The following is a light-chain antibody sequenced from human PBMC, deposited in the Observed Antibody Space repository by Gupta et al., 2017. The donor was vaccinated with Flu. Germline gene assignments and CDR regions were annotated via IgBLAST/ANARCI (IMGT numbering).Light chain of an antibody. V-gene: IGKV1-5*03. Sequence: DTQMTQSLPTLPAPVGDRVTITCRASQNVITWLAWYQHKPGKAPNLLIYEASNLHSGVPSRFGGSGSGTEFTLTISSLQPDDFATYYCQQYYSYSRTFGQGTKVEI. CDR1: QNVITW. CDR3: QQYYSYSRT. J-gene: IGKJ1*01. CDR2: EAS.